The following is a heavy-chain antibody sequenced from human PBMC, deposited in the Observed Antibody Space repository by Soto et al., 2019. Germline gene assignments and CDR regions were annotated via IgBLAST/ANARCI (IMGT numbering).Heavy chain of an antibody. CDR2: ISGSGGST. V-gene: IGHV3-23*01. J-gene: IGHJ3*02. Sequence: EVQLLESGGGLVQPGGSLRLSCAASGFTFSSYAMSWVRQAPGKGLEWVSAISGSGGSTYYADSVKGRFTISRDNSKNTLYLQMNSLGAEDTSVYYCAKSKTYSSGWYDAFDIWGQGTMVTVSS. CDR3: AKSKTYSSGWYDAFDI. CDR1: GFTFSSYA. D-gene: IGHD6-19*01.